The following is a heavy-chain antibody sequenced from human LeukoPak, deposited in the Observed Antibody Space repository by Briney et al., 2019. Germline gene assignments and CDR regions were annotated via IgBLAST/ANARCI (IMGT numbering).Heavy chain of an antibody. Sequence: SQTLSLTCALSGDTLSSNRAAWDWSRQSPSRGLEWLVRTYFRSTSRHDYALSVKSRITMCPDTTKNQFSLQLTSVTPEDTAVYYCARDILGEGSTWGQGTLVTVSS. CDR2: TYFRSTSRH. CDR1: GDTLSSNRAA. J-gene: IGHJ5*02. CDR3: ARDILGEGST. V-gene: IGHV6-1*01.